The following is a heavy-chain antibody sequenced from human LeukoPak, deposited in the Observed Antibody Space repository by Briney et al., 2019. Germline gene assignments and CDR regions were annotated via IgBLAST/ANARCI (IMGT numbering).Heavy chain of an antibody. CDR2: IYQSGST. D-gene: IGHD3-9*01. CDR3: ARSIFIDN. V-gene: IGHV4-38-2*02. Sequence: PSETLSLTCTVSSYSINHGYYWGWILQPPGKGLEWIANIYQSGSTYYNPSLKSRVTISVDTSKNQFSLNLSSVTAADTAVYYCARSIFIDNWGQGTLVTVSS. J-gene: IGHJ4*02. CDR1: SYSINHGYY.